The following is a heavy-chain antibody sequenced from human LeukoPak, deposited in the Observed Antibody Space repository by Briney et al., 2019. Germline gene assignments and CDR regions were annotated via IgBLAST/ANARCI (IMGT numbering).Heavy chain of an antibody. CDR3: AKGGSYYDSRLDY. CDR1: GFTFSDSY. V-gene: IGHV3-11*04. Sequence: GGSLRLSCAASGFTFSDSYMTWIRQAPGKGLEWVSYISNSGSSIYYADSVKGRFTTSRDNAKSSLYLQMNSLRAEDTAVYYCAKGGSYYDSRLDYWGQGTLVTVSS. D-gene: IGHD3-22*01. CDR2: ISNSGSSI. J-gene: IGHJ4*02.